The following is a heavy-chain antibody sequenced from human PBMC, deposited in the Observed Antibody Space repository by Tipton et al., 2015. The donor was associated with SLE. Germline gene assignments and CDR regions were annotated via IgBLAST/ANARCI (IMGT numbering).Heavy chain of an antibody. J-gene: IGHJ2*01. Sequence: QLVQSGAEVKKPGASVKVYCKASGYTFTSFGINWVRQAPGQGLEWMGWISAYNLKKEYAQKIQARVTMTIETSTDTAYMELRNLRSDDTAVYYCARGLDVGIPAADGYWYLDLWGRGTLLIVSS. CDR3: ARGLDVGIPAADGYWYLDL. CDR2: ISAYNLKK. V-gene: IGHV1-18*01. D-gene: IGHD6-13*01. CDR1: GYTFTSFG.